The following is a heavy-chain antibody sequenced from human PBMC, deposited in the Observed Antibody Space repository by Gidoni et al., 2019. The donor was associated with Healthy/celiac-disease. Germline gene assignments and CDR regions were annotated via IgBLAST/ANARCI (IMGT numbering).Heavy chain of an antibody. CDR1: GFTFSSYS. D-gene: IGHD6-19*01. V-gene: IGHV3-48*02. J-gene: IGHJ4*02. CDR2: ISSSSSTI. Sequence: EVKLVASGGGLVKPGGSLRLSCAASGFTFSSYSMNWVRPARGKGLEWVSYISSSSSTIYYADSVKGRFTISRDNAKNSLYLQMNSLRDEDTAVYYCARLYPGIAVAEGLDYWGQGTLVTVSS. CDR3: ARLYPGIAVAEGLDY.